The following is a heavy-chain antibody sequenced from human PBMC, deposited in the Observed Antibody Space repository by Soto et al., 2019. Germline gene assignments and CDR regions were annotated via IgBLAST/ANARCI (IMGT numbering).Heavy chain of an antibody. Sequence: GGSLRLSCVASGFTFGTNFMDWVRQAPGKGLEWVASISFSSHYIYYADSIRGRLTVSRDNARNSLYLQLNSLTDEDTAVYYCATGTVAQTFDSWGQGTLVTVSS. V-gene: IGHV3-21*01. CDR1: GFTFGTNF. D-gene: IGHD6-19*01. CDR2: ISFSSHYI. CDR3: ATGTVAQTFDS. J-gene: IGHJ4*02.